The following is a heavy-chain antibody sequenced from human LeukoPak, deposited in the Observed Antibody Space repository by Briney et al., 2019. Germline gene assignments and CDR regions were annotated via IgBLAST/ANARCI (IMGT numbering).Heavy chain of an antibody. CDR3: ARDRLQLQS. V-gene: IGHV4-59*01. J-gene: IGHJ5*02. D-gene: IGHD5-18*01. CDR1: GGSISSSY. CDR2: ISNRGST. Sequence: SETLSLTCTVSGGSISSSYWSWIRQPPGKGLEWIGYISNRGSTKYNPSLKSRVTISVDTSKNQFSLKLSSVTAADTAVYYCARDRLQLQSWGQGTLVTVSS.